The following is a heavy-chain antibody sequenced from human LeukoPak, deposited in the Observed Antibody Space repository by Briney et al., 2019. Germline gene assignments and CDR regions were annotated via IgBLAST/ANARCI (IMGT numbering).Heavy chain of an antibody. CDR3: ARGGDYVWGSYRYFDY. J-gene: IGHJ4*02. CDR2: INHSGST. V-gene: IGHV4-34*01. Sequence: PSETLSLTCAVYGGSFSGYYCSWIRQPPGKWLEWIGEINHSGSTNYNPSLKSRVTLSVDTSKNQFSLKLSSVTAADTAVYYCARGGDYVWGSYRYFDYWGQGTLVTVSS. D-gene: IGHD3-16*02. CDR1: GGSFSGYY.